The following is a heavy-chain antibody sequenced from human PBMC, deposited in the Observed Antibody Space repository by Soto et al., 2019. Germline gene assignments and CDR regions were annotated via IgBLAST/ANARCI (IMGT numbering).Heavy chain of an antibody. CDR1: GFTFSSYA. D-gene: IGHD3-9*01. J-gene: IGHJ4*02. V-gene: IGHV3-30-3*01. CDR2: ISYDGSNK. CDR3: ARDNHHLRYFDWPSDY. Sequence: GSLRLSCAASGFTFSSYAMHWVRQAPGKGLEWVAVISYDGSNKYYADSVKGRFTISRDNSKNTLYLQMNSLRAEDTAVYYCARDNHHLRYFDWPSDYWGQGTLVTVSS.